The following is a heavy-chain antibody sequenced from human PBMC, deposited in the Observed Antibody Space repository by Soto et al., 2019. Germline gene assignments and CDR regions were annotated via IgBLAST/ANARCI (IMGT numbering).Heavy chain of an antibody. J-gene: IGHJ4*02. V-gene: IGHV3-33*01. D-gene: IGHD3-22*01. CDR3: ATEGKDDSVKGGFDN. Sequence: QVQLVESGGGVVQPGRSLRLSCAASGFRFSSYGMNWVRQSPGKGLEWVAVIWYDGSNKFYGKSVKGRFTISRDNSRNTLYLQMNSLRDEDTAVYYCATEGKDDSVKGGFDNWGQGTLVTVSS. CDR2: IWYDGSNK. CDR1: GFRFSSYG.